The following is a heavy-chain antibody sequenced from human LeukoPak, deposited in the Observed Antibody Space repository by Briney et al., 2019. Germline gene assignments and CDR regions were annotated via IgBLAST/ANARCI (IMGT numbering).Heavy chain of an antibody. CDR3: AREGNNRGDTEYGMDV. J-gene: IGHJ6*02. CDR1: GYTFTSYG. D-gene: IGHD1/OR15-1a*01. V-gene: IGHV1-18*01. CDR2: ISAYNGNT. Sequence: ASVKVSCKASGYTFTSYGISWVRQAPGQGLEWMGWISAYNGNTNYAQKLQGRVTMTTDTSTSTAYVELRSLRSDDTAVYYCAREGNNRGDTEYGMDVWGQGTTVTVSS.